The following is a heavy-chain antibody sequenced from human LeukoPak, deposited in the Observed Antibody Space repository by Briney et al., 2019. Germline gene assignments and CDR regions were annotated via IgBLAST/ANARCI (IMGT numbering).Heavy chain of an antibody. CDR1: GASIRSSTYY. Sequence: NPSETLSLTCIVSGASIRSSTYYWGWIRQSPGKGLEWIASVHHSGSTYDNPSLKSRVTISVDTSKNHFSLKLTSVSAADTAVYYCARRSTVAGRGRLDPWGQGTLVTVSS. CDR2: VHHSGST. D-gene: IGHD6-19*01. J-gene: IGHJ5*02. V-gene: IGHV4-39*02. CDR3: ARRSTVAGRGRLDP.